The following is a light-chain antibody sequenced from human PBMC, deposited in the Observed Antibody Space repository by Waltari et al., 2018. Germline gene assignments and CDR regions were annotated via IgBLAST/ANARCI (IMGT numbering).Light chain of an antibody. CDR3: SSYTSSTKYV. J-gene: IGLJ1*01. CDR1: GH. V-gene: IGLV2-14*03. Sequence: QSALTPPASVSGSPGQSITISCDGTGHVSWYQQHPGKAPKLIIYDVTNRPPGVSNRFSGSKSGNTASLTISGLQAEDEADYYCSSYTSSTKYVFETGTKVTVL. CDR2: DVT.